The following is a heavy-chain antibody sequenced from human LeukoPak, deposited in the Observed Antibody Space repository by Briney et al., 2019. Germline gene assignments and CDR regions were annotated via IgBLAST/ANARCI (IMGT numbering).Heavy chain of an antibody. Sequence: GGSLRLSCAASGFTFDDYAMHWVRQAPGKGLEWVSLISWDGGSTYYADSVKGRLTISRDNSKNSLYLQMNSLRAEDTALYYCAKDSGVDEGSGYHYFDYWGQGTLVTVSS. J-gene: IGHJ4*02. D-gene: IGHD3-22*01. CDR2: ISWDGGST. V-gene: IGHV3-43D*03. CDR3: AKDSGVDEGSGYHYFDY. CDR1: GFTFDDYA.